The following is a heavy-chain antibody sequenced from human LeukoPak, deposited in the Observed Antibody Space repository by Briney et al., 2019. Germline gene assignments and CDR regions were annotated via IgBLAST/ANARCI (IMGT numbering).Heavy chain of an antibody. Sequence: GGSLRLSCAASGFTFSSYAMSWVRQAPGKGLEWVSAISGSGGSTYYADSVKGRFTISRDNSKNTLYLQMNSLRAEDTAVYYCAKDTRKGRYSSSRPPHWGQGTLVTVSS. J-gene: IGHJ4*02. D-gene: IGHD6-13*01. CDR3: AKDTRKGRYSSSRPPH. V-gene: IGHV3-23*01. CDR2: ISGSGGST. CDR1: GFTFSSYA.